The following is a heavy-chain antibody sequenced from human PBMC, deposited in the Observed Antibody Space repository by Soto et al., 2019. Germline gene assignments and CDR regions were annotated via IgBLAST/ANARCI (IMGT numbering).Heavy chain of an antibody. CDR2: IIPSIGKT. J-gene: IGHJ4*02. Sequence: SVKVSYTAPGVTFSSYSIRCVRHPPGQGLEWRGGIIPSIGKTNYAQKFKGRVTITADESTSKAYMEMSSLNSEDTAVYYCARTYSSSWKSYDYWGQGTLVTVSS. D-gene: IGHD6-13*01. CDR3: ARTYSSSWKSYDY. V-gene: IGHV1-69*13. CDR1: GVTFSSYS.